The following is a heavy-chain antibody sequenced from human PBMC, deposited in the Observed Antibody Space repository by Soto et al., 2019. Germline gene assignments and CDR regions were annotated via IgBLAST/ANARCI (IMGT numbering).Heavy chain of an antibody. CDR2: IYYSGST. Sequence: SETLSLTCTVSGGSISSYYWSWIRQPPGKGLEWIGYIYYSGSTNYNPSLKSRVTISVDTSKNQFSLKLSSVTAADTAVYYCARVGIVAARGYYYGMDVWGQGTTVTVSS. J-gene: IGHJ6*02. CDR3: ARVGIVAARGYYYGMDV. V-gene: IGHV4-59*01. CDR1: GGSISSYY. D-gene: IGHD6-6*01.